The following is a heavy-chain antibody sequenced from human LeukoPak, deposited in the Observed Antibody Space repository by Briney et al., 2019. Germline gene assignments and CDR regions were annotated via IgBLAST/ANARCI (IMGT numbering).Heavy chain of an antibody. V-gene: IGHV3-30*04. CDR1: GFTFSSYA. J-gene: IGHJ4*02. D-gene: IGHD4-11*01. Sequence: GGSLRLSCAASGFTFSSYAMHWVRQAPGKGLEWVAVISYDGSNKYYADSVKGRFTISRDNSKNTLYLQMNSLSAEDTAVYYCATQAYSDFDYWGRGILVSVSS. CDR3: ATQAYSDFDY. CDR2: ISYDGSNK.